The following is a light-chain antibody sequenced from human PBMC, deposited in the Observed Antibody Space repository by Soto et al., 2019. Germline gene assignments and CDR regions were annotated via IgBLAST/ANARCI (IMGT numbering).Light chain of an antibody. CDR2: GVT. Sequence: QSALAQPPSASGSPGQSVTISCTGSGSDIGAYNFVSWYQQHPGKAPKPMIFGVTERPSGVPDRFSGSKSGNTASLTVSGLQADDEAVYYCYSYAGRNIWVFGGGTKVTVL. CDR1: GSDIGAYNF. J-gene: IGLJ3*02. CDR3: YSYAGRNIWV. V-gene: IGLV2-8*01.